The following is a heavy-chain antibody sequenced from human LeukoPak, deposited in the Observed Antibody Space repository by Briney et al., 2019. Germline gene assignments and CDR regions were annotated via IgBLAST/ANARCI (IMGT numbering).Heavy chain of an antibody. CDR3: VRHDGRGGATMGALDS. J-gene: IGHJ4*02. D-gene: IGHD5-12*01. Sequence: ASETLSLTCAVYGGSFSGYYWSWIRQPPGKGLEWIGSVYYGRTTYYNPSLNSRVTSRNQFSLQLNSVTAADTAVYYCVRHDGRGGATMGALDSWGQGSLVTVSS. CDR1: GGSFSGYY. CDR2: VYYGRTT. V-gene: IGHV4-34*01.